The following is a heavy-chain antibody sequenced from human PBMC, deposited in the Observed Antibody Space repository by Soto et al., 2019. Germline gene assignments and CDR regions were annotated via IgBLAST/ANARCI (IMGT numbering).Heavy chain of an antibody. CDR2: ISYDGSNK. CDR3: AKANSSSWYRYFDY. J-gene: IGHJ4*02. D-gene: IGHD6-13*01. Sequence: GGSLRLSCAASGFPFSSYGMRWVRQAPGKGLEWVAVISYDGSNKYYADSVKGRFTISRDNSKNTLYLQMNSLRAEDTAVYYCAKANSSSWYRYFDYWGQGTLVTVSS. V-gene: IGHV3-30*18. CDR1: GFPFSSYG.